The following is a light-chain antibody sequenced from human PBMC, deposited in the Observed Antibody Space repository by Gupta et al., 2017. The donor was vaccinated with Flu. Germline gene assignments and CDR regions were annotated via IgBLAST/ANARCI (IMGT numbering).Light chain of an antibody. V-gene: IGLV2-11*03. Sequence: QPHPGKAPKLMIYDVSQRPSGVPDRFSGSKSGNTASLTISGPQGDDEAAYFCCSYAGTFTFDFGTGTTVTVL. J-gene: IGLJ1*01. CDR2: DVS. CDR3: CSYAGTFTFD.